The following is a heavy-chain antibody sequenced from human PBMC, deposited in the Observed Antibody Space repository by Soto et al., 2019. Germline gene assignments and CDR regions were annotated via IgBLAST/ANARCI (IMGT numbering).Heavy chain of an antibody. CDR2: ISYDGSNK. V-gene: IGHV3-30*03. CDR1: GFTFSSYG. Sequence: GGSLRLSCAASGFTFSSYGMHWVRQAPGKGLEWVAVISYDGSNKYYADSVKGRFTISRDNSKNTLYLQMNSLRAEDTAVCYCARTVPVYDILTGLELYMDVWGKGTTVTVSS. D-gene: IGHD3-9*01. CDR3: ARTVPVYDILTGLELYMDV. J-gene: IGHJ6*03.